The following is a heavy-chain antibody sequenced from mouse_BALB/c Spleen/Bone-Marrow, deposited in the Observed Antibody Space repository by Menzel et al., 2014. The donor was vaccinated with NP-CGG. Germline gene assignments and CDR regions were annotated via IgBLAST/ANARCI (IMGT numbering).Heavy chain of an antibody. Sequence: VQRVESGAELLKPGASVKISCKATGYTFSSYWIEWVKQRPGHGLEWIGGILPGSGSTNYNEKFKGKATFTADTSSNTAYMQLSSLTSEDSAVYYCARLDGYFDYWGQGTTLTVSS. D-gene: IGHD2-3*01. CDR3: ARLDGYFDY. CDR2: ILPGSGST. CDR1: GYTFSSYW. J-gene: IGHJ2*01. V-gene: IGHV1-9*01.